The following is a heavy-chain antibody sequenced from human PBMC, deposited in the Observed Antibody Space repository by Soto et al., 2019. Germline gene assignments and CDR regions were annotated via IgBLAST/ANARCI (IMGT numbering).Heavy chain of an antibody. J-gene: IGHJ4*02. Sequence: SETLSLTCTVAGGSVFSSSSLWVWIRQSPGKGLEWLGQIFYTGTTYYNPSLGSRITMSVDSSKSLFSLRLSSVTAADTALYYCARLGGLTGFSGPWYKLEQWGRGILVTVSS. V-gene: IGHV4-39*02. D-gene: IGHD1-1*01. CDR3: ARLGGLTGFSGPWYKLEQ. CDR1: GGSVFSSSSL. CDR2: IFYTGTT.